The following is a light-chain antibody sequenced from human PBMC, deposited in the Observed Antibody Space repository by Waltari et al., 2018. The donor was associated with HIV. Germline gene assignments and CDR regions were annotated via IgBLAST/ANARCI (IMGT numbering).Light chain of an antibody. CDR2: GAS. CDR1: QRVRSSY. V-gene: IGKV3-20*01. J-gene: IGKJ3*01. Sequence: EIVLTQSPGTLSLSPGERATLSCRARQRVRSSYLAWYQQKPGQAPRLLIYGASSRATGIPDRFSGSGSGTDFTLTISRLEPEDFAVYYCQQYGSSPLFTFGPGTKVDIK. CDR3: QQYGSSPLFT.